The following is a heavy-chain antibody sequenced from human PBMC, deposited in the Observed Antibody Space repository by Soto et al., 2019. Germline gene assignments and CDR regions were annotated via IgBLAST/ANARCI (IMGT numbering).Heavy chain of an antibody. Sequence: PGGSLRLSCAASGFTFSNYAMNWVRQAPGKGPEWVSAITGRGDSTYYADSVKGRFTISRDNSKNTLYLQMNSLRAEDTAVYFCARVRPYYDNWGQGTLVTVSS. CDR2: ITGRGDST. V-gene: IGHV3-23*01. CDR1: GFTFSNYA. CDR3: ARVRPYYDN. J-gene: IGHJ4*02.